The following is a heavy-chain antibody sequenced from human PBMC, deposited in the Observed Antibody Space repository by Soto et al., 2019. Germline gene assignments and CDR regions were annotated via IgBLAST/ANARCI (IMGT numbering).Heavy chain of an antibody. CDR2: ISYDGSNK. D-gene: IGHD2-8*01. Sequence: QVQLVESGGGVVQPGRSLRLSCAASRFTFSSYAMHWVRQAPGKGLEWVAVISYDGSNKYYADSVKGRFTISRDNSKNTLYLQMNSLRAEDTAVYYCARDYLGYCTNGVCSARYYYYYGMDVWGQGTTVTVSS. J-gene: IGHJ6*02. CDR3: ARDYLGYCTNGVCSARYYYYYGMDV. CDR1: RFTFSSYA. V-gene: IGHV3-30-3*01.